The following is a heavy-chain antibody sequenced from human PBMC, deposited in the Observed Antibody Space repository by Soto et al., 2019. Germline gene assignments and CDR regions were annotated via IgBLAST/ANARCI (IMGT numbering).Heavy chain of an antibody. CDR3: ARLEDYGDYVGGGVDY. D-gene: IGHD4-17*01. Sequence: SVKVSCKASGGTFSSYAISWVRQAPGQGLEWMGGIIPIFGTANYAQKFQGRVTIPADESTSTAYMELSSLRSEDTAVYYCARLEDYGDYVGGGVDYWGQGTLVTVSS. CDR1: GGTFSSYA. CDR2: IIPIFGTA. V-gene: IGHV1-69*13. J-gene: IGHJ4*02.